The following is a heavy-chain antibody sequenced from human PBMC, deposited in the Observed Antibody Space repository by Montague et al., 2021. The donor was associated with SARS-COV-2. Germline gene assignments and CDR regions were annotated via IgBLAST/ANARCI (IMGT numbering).Heavy chain of an antibody. CDR1: GFSLNTSGMC. CDR2: IDWDDDK. J-gene: IGHJ6*02. Sequence: PALVKPTQTLTLTCTFSGFSLNTSGMCVSWIRQPPGKALEWLARIDWDDDKYYSTSLKTRLTISKDTTKNQVVLTMTNMDPVDTATYYCARGPSDTYYYNSMDVWGRGTTVTVSS. CDR3: ARGPSDTYYYNSMDV. V-gene: IGHV2-70*11.